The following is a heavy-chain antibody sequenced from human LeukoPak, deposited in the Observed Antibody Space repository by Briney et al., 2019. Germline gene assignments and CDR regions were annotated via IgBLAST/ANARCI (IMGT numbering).Heavy chain of an antibody. D-gene: IGHD2-2*01. CDR2: ISSSSSTI. CDR1: GFTFSSYS. CDR3: ASGRYSTRLHYFDY. Sequence: GGSLRLSCAASGFTFSSYSMNWVRQAPGKGLEWVSYISSSSSTIYYADSVKGRFTISRDNAKNSLYLQMNSLRAEDTAVYYCASGRYSTRLHYFDYWGRGTLVTVFS. V-gene: IGHV3-48*01. J-gene: IGHJ4*02.